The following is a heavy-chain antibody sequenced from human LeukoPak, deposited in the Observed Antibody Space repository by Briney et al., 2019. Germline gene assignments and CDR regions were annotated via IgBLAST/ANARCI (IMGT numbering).Heavy chain of an antibody. CDR2: IYYSGST. V-gene: IGHV4-59*01. D-gene: IGHD3-10*01. J-gene: IGHJ4*02. CDR1: GGSISSYY. Sequence: PSETLSLTCTVSGGSISSYYWSWIRQPPGKGLEWIGYIYYSGSTNYNPSLKSRVTISVDTSKNQFSLKLSSVTAADTAVYYCARAPGLRYGSGSYPNFDYWGQGTLVTVSS. CDR3: ARAPGLRYGSGSYPNFDY.